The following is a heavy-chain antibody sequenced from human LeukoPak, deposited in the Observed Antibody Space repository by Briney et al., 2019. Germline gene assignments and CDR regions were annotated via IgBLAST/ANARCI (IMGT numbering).Heavy chain of an antibody. CDR1: GGSVSSNNW. CDR3: ARGDTARGYYYYYGMDV. CDR2: IYTGST. J-gene: IGHJ6*02. V-gene: IGHV4-4*02. Sequence: SGTLSLTCGVSGGSVSSNNWWTWVRQSPGKGLEWIGEIYTGSTNYNPSLKSRVTISVDKSKNQLSLTLTSVTAADTAVYYCARGDTARGYYYYYGMDVWGQGTTVTVSS. D-gene: IGHD5-18*01.